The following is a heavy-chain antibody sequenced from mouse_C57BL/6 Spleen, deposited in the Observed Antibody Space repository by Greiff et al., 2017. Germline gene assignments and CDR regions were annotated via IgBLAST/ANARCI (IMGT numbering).Heavy chain of an antibody. D-gene: IGHD1-1*01. V-gene: IGHV1-69*01. CDR3: ARFYYGSSYAYAMDY. Sequence: VQLQQPGAELVMPGASVKLSCKASGYTFTSYWMHWVKQRPGQGLEWIGEIDPSDSYTNYNQKFKGKSTLTVDKSSSTAYMQLSSLTSEDSAVYYCARFYYGSSYAYAMDYWGQGTSVTVSS. CDR1: GYTFTSYW. J-gene: IGHJ4*01. CDR2: IDPSDSYT.